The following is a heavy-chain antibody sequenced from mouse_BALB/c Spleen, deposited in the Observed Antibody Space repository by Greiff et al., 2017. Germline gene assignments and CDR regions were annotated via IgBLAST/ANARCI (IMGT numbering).Heavy chain of an antibody. V-gene: IGHV1-20*02. CDR3: ARDGYYVDAMDY. Sequence: VQLQQSGPELVKPGASVKISCKASGYSFTGYFMNWVMQSHGKSLEWIGRINPYNGDTFYNQKFKGKATLTVDKSSSTAHMELRSLASEDSAVYYCARDGYYVDAMDYWGQGTSVTVSS. CDR2: INPYNGDT. CDR1: GYSFTGYF. J-gene: IGHJ4*01. D-gene: IGHD2-3*01.